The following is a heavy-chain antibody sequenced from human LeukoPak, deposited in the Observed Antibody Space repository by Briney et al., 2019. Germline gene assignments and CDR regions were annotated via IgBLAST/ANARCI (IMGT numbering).Heavy chain of an antibody. V-gene: IGHV4-61*02. D-gene: IGHD3-9*01. CDR1: GGSINSGSYY. CDR3: ARERAYYDILPRWFDP. J-gene: IGHJ5*02. Sequence: SETLSLTCTVSGGSINSGSYYWSWIRQPAEKGLEWIGRIYTSGSTNYNPSLKSRVTISLDTSKNQFSLKLSSVTAADTAVYYCARERAYYDILPRWFDPWGQGTLVTVSS. CDR2: IYTSGST.